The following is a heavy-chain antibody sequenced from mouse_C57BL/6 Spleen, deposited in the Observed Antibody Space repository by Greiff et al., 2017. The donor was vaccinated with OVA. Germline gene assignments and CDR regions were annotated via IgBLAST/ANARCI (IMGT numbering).Heavy chain of an antibody. V-gene: IGHV8-12*01. CDR3: ARSSGYWFAY. D-gene: IGHD3-2*02. J-gene: IGHJ3*01. CDR1: GFSLSTSGMG. Sequence: QVTLKESGPGILQSSQTLSLTCSFSGFSLSTSGMGVSWIRQPSGKGLEWLAHIYWDDDKRYNPSVKSRLTISKDTSRNQVFLKITSVDTADTATYYCARSSGYWFAYWGQGTLVTVSA. CDR2: IYWDDDK.